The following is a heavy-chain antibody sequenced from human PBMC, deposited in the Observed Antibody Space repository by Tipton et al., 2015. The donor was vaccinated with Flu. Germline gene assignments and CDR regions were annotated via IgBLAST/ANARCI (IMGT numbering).Heavy chain of an antibody. D-gene: IGHD4-17*01. V-gene: IGHV4-4*07. CDR1: GEALGTHY. CDR2: IFATGTA. Sequence: GEALGTHYRTWFRQPAGERLEWIGRIFATGTAIYNPSLRSRVTMSVDTSKNQFSLNLTSVTAADTAVYYFARLPRHYADYPLDYWGPGIMVTVSS. J-gene: IGHJ4*01. CDR3: ARLPRHYADYPLDY.